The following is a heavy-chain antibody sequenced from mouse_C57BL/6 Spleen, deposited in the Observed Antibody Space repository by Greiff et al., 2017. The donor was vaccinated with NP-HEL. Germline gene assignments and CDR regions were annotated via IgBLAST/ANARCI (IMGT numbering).Heavy chain of an antibody. CDR2: IHPSDSDT. V-gene: IGHV1-74*01. J-gene: IGHJ4*01. Sequence: VQLQQPGAELVKPGASVKVSCKASGYTFTSYWMHWVKQRPGQGLEWIGRIHPSDSDTNYNQQFKGKATLTVDKSSSTAYMQLSSLIYEDSAVYYCAIYFYDGYPYYAMDYWGQGTSGTVSS. CDR1: GYTFTSYW. D-gene: IGHD2-3*01. CDR3: AIYFYDGYPYYAMDY.